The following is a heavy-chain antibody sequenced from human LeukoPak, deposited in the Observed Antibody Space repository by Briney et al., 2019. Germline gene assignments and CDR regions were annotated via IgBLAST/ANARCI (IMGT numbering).Heavy chain of an antibody. D-gene: IGHD6-19*01. J-gene: IGHJ1*01. CDR3: AKDLRRYSSGWGSEYFQH. Sequence: GGSLRLSCAASGFTFSSYWMHWVRQAPGKGLEWVSGISWNSGSIGYADSVKGRFTISRDNAKNSLYLQMNSLRAEDTALYYCAKDLRRYSSGWGSEYFQHWGQGTLVTVSS. V-gene: IGHV3-9*01. CDR2: ISWNSGSI. CDR1: GFTFSSYW.